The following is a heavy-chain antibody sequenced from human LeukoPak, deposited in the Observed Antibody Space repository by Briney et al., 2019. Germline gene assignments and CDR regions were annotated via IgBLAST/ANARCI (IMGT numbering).Heavy chain of an antibody. J-gene: IGHJ4*02. V-gene: IGHV1-18*01. Sequence: GASVKVSCKASGYTFTNFGISWVRQAPGQGPEWMGWISVYNGDTNFAQKLQGRVTMTTDTSTTTAYMELRNLRSDDTAVYYCARDHSSSSQLFDYWGQGTLVTVSS. CDR2: ISVYNGDT. CDR1: GYTFTNFG. D-gene: IGHD6-13*01. CDR3: ARDHSSSSQLFDY.